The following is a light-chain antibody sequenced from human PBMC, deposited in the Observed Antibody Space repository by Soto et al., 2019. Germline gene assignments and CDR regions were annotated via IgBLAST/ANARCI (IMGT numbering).Light chain of an antibody. CDR3: QAWDSRTVI. J-gene: IGLJ2*01. CDR2: QNN. V-gene: IGLV3-1*01. Sequence: SYELTQPPSVSVSPGQTASITCSGDKLGDKYVCWYQQRPGQSPVVVIYQNNKRPSGIPERFSGSNSGNTATLTISGTQAMDEADYFCQAWDSRTVIFGGGTKLTVL. CDR1: KLGDKY.